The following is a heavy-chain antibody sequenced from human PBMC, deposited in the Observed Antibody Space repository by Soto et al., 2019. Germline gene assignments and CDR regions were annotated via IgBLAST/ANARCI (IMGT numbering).Heavy chain of an antibody. CDR3: ATWHEREHAFDV. CDR2: LYDVDGS. D-gene: IGHD1-1*01. V-gene: IGHV3-53*01. Sequence: ESGGGLIQPGESLRLSCAAFGLTISGKKYVAWVRQAPGKGLEWVSALYDVDGSFYADSVTGRFTTSSDSSKTTVYLQMNDLRPDDPAVYYFATWHEREHAFDVWGQGTTVTISS. CDR1: GLTISGKKY. J-gene: IGHJ3*01.